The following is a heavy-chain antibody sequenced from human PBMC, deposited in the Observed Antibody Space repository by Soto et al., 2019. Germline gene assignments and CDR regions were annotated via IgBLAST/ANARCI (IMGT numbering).Heavy chain of an antibody. Sequence: GESLKISCEGSGYSFTKYCIGWVRQMPGKGLEWMGMIYPGDSDARYSPSFQGQVIISADKSINTAYLQWSSLQASDTAIYYCARIFKGACAHRYHFAYWGRGTLVLVSS. CDR3: ARIFKGACAHRYHFAY. CDR2: IYPGDSDA. J-gene: IGHJ4*02. CDR1: GYSFTKYC. V-gene: IGHV5-51*01. D-gene: IGHD3-3*01.